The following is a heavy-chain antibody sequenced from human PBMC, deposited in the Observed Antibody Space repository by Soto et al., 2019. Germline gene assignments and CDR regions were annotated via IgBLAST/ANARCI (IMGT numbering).Heavy chain of an antibody. CDR1: GFTFSTYG. D-gene: IGHD3-16*01. CDR3: GRGGKLQQSGYWYHYGLDV. V-gene: IGHV3-23*01. Sequence: EVQLLESGGGLVQPGGSLRLSCAASGFTFSTYGLTWVRQAPGKGLEWVSDISGGDGDTYYADSVKGRFTISRDNSRNKLYLQMNSLSAEDTAIYYGGRGGKLQQSGYWYHYGLDVWGKGTTVTVSS. J-gene: IGHJ6*04. CDR2: ISGGDGDT.